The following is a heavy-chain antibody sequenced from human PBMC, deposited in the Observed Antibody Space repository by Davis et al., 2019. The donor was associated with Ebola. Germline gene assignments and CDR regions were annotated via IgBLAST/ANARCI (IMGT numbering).Heavy chain of an antibody. J-gene: IGHJ2*01. CDR2: INHSGST. Sequence: MPSETLSLTCAVYGGSFSGYYWSWIRQPPGKGLEWIGEINHSGSTNYNPSLKSRVTISVDTSKNQFSLKLSSVTAADTAVYYCARGRLGDHTNYWYFDLWGRGTLVTVSS. D-gene: IGHD2-21*02. CDR1: GGSFSGYY. CDR3: ARGRLGDHTNYWYFDL. V-gene: IGHV4-34*01.